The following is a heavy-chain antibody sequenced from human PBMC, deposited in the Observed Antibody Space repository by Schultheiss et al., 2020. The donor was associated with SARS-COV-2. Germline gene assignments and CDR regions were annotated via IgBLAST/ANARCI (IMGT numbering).Heavy chain of an antibody. CDR1: GGSISSSSYY. CDR3: ARDSSPGFDY. D-gene: IGHD6-13*01. Sequence: SETLSLTCTVSGGSISSSSYYWGWIRQPPGKGLEWIGYIYYSGSTYYNPSLKSRVTISVDTSKNQFSLKLSSVTAADTAVYYCARDSSPGFDYWGQGTLVTSPQ. J-gene: IGHJ4*02. CDR2: IYYSGST. V-gene: IGHV4-39*07.